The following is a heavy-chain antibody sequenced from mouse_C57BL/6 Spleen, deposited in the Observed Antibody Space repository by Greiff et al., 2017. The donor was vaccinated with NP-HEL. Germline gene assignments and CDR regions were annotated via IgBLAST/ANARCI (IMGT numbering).Heavy chain of an antibody. Sequence: VQLQESGPGLVQPSQSLSITCTVSGFSLTSYGVHWVRQSPGKGLEWLGVIWRGGSTDYNAAFMSRMSITKDNSKSQVFFKMNSLQADDTAIYYCAKSPLGLHWYFDVWGTGTTVTVSS. J-gene: IGHJ1*03. CDR3: AKSPLGLHWYFDV. CDR1: GFSLTSYG. D-gene: IGHD4-1*01. V-gene: IGHV2-5*01. CDR2: IWRGGST.